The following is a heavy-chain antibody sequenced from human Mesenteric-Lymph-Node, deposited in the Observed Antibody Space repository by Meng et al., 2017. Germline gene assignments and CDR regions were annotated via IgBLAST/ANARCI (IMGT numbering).Heavy chain of an antibody. Sequence: SLKISCAASGFTFDDYAMHWVRQAPGKGLEWVSGISWNSGSIGYADSVKGRFTISRDNAKNSLYLQMNSLRAEDTALYYCARDAITMVRGVKGRDYYYGMDVWGQGTTVTVSS. V-gene: IGHV3-9*01. CDR1: GFTFDDYA. CDR2: ISWNSGSI. D-gene: IGHD3-10*01. CDR3: ARDAITMVRGVKGRDYYYGMDV. J-gene: IGHJ6*02.